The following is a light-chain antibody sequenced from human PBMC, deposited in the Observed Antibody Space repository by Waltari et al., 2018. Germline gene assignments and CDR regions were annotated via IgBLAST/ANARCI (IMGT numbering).Light chain of an antibody. J-gene: IGKJ1*01. CDR1: QSVSSN. CDR3: QKYKNWPRT. Sequence: EIVMTQSPATLSVSPGERATLSCRASQSVSSNLAWYQQKPGQAPRLLIYGASTRATGIPARFSGSGYGTEFTLTISSLQSEDFAVYYCQKYKNWPRTFGQGTKVEIK. CDR2: GAS. V-gene: IGKV3-15*01.